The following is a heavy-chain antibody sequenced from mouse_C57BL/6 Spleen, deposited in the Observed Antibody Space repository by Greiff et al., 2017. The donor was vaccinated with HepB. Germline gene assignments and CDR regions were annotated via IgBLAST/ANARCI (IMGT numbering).Heavy chain of an antibody. Sequence: VQVVESGAELVKPGASVKLSCKASGYTFTEYTIHWVKQRSGQGLEWIGWFYPGSGSIKYNEKFKDKATLTADKSSSTVYMELSRLTSEDSAVYFCARPIPGYGSSGYFDVWGTGTTVTVSS. J-gene: IGHJ1*03. V-gene: IGHV1-62-2*01. CDR2: FYPGSGSI. CDR3: ARPIPGYGSSGYFDV. D-gene: IGHD1-1*01. CDR1: GYTFTEYT.